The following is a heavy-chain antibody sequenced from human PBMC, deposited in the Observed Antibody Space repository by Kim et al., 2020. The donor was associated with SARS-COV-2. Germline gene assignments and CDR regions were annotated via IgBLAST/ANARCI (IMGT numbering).Heavy chain of an antibody. V-gene: IGHV3-21*01. D-gene: IGHD6-13*01. CDR3: ARVMKIAAAGTREYYFDY. CDR1: GFTFSSYS. CDR2: ISSSSSYI. Sequence: GGSLRLSCAASGFTFSSYSMNWVRQAPGKGLEWVSSISSSSSYIYYADSVKGRFTISRDNAKNSLYLQMNSLRAEDTAVYYCARVMKIAAAGTREYYFDYWGQGTLVTVSS. J-gene: IGHJ4*02.